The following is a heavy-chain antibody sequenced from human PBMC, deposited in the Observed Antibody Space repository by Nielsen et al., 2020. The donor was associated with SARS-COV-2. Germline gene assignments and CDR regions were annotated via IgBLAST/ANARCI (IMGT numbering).Heavy chain of an antibody. CDR2: ITSSGSRT. V-gene: IGHV3-23*01. CDR1: GFPLKDYA. CDR3: ARDSWDSLRYFVH. J-gene: IGHJ4*02. Sequence: GESLKISCLASGFPLKDYAMTWVRQAPGKGLDWVSLITSSGSRTYYADSVKGRFTISRDDSKNTLYLQMNSLRPEDTAVYYCARDSWDSLRYFVHWGQGAQVTVSS. D-gene: IGHD3-22*01.